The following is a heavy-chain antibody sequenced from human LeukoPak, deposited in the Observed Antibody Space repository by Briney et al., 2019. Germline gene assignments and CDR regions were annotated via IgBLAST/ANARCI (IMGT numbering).Heavy chain of an antibody. CDR2: IYSGGST. CDR1: GFTVSSNY. Sequence: GGSLRLSCAASGFTVSSNYMSWVRQAPGKGLEWVSVIYSGGSTYYADSVKGRFTISRDNSKNTLYLQMNSLRAEDTAVYYCARSRETQYDSSGYFDYWGQGTLVTVSS. D-gene: IGHD3-22*01. V-gene: IGHV3-53*01. J-gene: IGHJ4*02. CDR3: ARSRETQYDSSGYFDY.